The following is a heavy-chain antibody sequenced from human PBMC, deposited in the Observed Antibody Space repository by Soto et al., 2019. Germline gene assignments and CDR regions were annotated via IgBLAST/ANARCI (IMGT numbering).Heavy chain of an antibody. CDR3: ARRRAYFDL. Sequence: SETLSLTCTVSGGSIGSYYWSWIRQPPGKGLEWIGYIYYSGSTNYNPSLKSRVTISVDTSKNQFSLKLSSVTAADTAVYYCARRRAYFDLWGQGTLVTVSS. CDR1: GGSIGSYY. J-gene: IGHJ4*02. CDR2: IYYSGST. V-gene: IGHV4-59*01.